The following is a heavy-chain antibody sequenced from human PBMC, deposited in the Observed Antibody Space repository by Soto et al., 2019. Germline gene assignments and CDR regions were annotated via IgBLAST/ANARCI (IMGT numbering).Heavy chain of an antibody. CDR3: AREYCTGGSCYPHFDY. CDR2: ISSSGSHS. D-gene: IGHD2-15*01. Sequence: GGSLRLSCGASGFAFSRYSMNWVRQAPGKGPEWVSSISSSGSHSYYPDSVRGRFTISRDNAKNSLYLQMNSLIVDDTAVYYCAREYCTGGSCYPHFDYWGQGALVTVSS. J-gene: IGHJ4*02. CDR1: GFAFSRYS. V-gene: IGHV3-21*01.